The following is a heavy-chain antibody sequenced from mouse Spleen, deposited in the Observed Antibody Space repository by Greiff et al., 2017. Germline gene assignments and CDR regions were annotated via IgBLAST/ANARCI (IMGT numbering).Heavy chain of an antibody. J-gene: IGHJ2*01. CDR1: GYTFTSYW. CDR2: IYPGSGST. V-gene: IGHV1-55*01. CDR3: ARRQLRLLSNFDY. D-gene: IGHD3-2*02. Sequence: QVQLQQPGAELVKPGASVKMSCKASGYTFTSYWITWVKQRPGQGLEWIGDIYPGSGSTNYNEKFKSKATLTVDTSSSTAYMQLSSLTSEDSAVYYCARRQLRLLSNFDYWGQGTTRTVSS.